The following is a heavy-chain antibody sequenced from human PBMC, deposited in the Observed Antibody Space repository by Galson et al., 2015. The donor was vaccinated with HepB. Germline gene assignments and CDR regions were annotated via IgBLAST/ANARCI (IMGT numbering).Heavy chain of an antibody. Sequence: SLRLSCAVSGFSFRDYFMSWIRQAPGKGLEWVSYISTSGSEKYAVNVKGRFTISRDNGGNSLLLQMRSLTVDDTAVYYCAREKSGHYFTFESWGQGTLVTVSS. CDR3: AREKSGHYFTFES. J-gene: IGHJ4*02. D-gene: IGHD1-26*01. CDR1: GFSFRDYF. V-gene: IGHV3-11*01. CDR2: ISTSGSE.